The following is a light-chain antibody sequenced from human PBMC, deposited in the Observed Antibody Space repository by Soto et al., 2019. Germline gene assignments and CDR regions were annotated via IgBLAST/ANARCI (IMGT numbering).Light chain of an antibody. CDR1: QTVGTA. J-gene: IGKJ4*01. CDR2: GAS. V-gene: IGKV3-15*01. Sequence: EIVLTQSPATLSVSPGERATLSCRASQTVGTALVWYQQKPGQAPILLIYGASTRAAGIPARFSGSGSGTDFTLTISSLQSEDFAVYYCQKHNAWAPTFGGGTEVEIK. CDR3: QKHNAWAPT.